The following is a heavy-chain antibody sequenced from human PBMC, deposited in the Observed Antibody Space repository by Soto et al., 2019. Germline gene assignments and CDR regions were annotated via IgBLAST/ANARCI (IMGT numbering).Heavy chain of an antibody. Sequence: GGSLRLSCAASGFTFSSYWMSWVRQAPGKGLEWVANIKQDGSEIYYVDSVKGRFTISRDNAKNSLYLQMNSLRAEDTAVYYCARVPYIVMISAAMSWFDPWGQGTLVTVSS. J-gene: IGHJ5*02. D-gene: IGHD2-2*01. CDR1: GFTFSSYW. V-gene: IGHV3-7*01. CDR2: IKQDGSEI. CDR3: ARVPYIVMISAAMSWFDP.